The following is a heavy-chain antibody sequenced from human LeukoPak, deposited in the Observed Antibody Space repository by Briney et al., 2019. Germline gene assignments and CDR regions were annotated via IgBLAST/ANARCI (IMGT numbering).Heavy chain of an antibody. D-gene: IGHD4-17*01. Sequence: PGGSLRLSCTASGFTFINYSINWVRQAPGKGLEWVSSISTNSAFIYYADSVRGRFTISRDNTKNSLYLQMDSLTADDTAVYFCAGLRGPSDYWGQGTLVTVSS. CDR1: GFTFINYS. J-gene: IGHJ4*02. CDR3: AGLRGPSDY. V-gene: IGHV3-21*01. CDR2: ISTNSAFI.